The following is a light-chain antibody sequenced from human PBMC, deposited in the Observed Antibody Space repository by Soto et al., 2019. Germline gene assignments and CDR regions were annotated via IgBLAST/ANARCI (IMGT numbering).Light chain of an antibody. Sequence: EIVLTQSPGTLSLSPGERATLSCRASQTVTSSYLAWYQQKPGQAPRLLIYGASSRSTGIPDRLSGSGSGTDFTLTISRLEPEDVAVYYCQQYGSSPPTFGHGTKVEIK. CDR2: GAS. V-gene: IGKV3-20*01. CDR3: QQYGSSPPT. CDR1: QTVTSSY. J-gene: IGKJ1*01.